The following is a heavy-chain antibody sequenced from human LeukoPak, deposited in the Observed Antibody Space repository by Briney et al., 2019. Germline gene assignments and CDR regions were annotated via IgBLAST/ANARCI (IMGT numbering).Heavy chain of an antibody. CDR1: GFTFSSYS. CDR3: ARVINVLRYFDWPCDY. CDR2: ISSSSSYI. D-gene: IGHD3-9*01. Sequence: PGGSLRLSCAASGFTFSSYSMNWVRQAPGKGLEWVSSISSSSSYIYYADSVKGRFTTSRDNAKNSLYLQMNSLRAEDTAVYYCARVINVLRYFDWPCDYWGQGTLVTVSS. V-gene: IGHV3-21*01. J-gene: IGHJ4*02.